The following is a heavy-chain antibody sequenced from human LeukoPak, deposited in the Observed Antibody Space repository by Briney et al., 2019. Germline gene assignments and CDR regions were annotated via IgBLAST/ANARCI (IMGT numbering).Heavy chain of an antibody. J-gene: IGHJ4*02. CDR3: AKVYSSSWYLFDY. D-gene: IGHD6-13*01. CDR1: GFTFSSYA. Sequence: PGGSLRLSCAASGFTFSSYAMTWVRQAPGKGLEWGSSISSSDFSTYYADSVKGRFTISRDNSKNTLYLQMNSLRAEDTALYYCAKVYSSSWYLFDYWGQGTLVTVSS. V-gene: IGHV3-23*01. CDR2: ISSSDFST.